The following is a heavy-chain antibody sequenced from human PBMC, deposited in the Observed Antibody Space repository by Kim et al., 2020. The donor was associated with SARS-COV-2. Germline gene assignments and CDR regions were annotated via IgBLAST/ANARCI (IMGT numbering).Heavy chain of an antibody. J-gene: IGHJ5*02. CDR2: INHSGST. Sequence: SETLSLTCAVYGGSFSGYYWSWIRQPPGKGLEWIGEINHSGSTNYNPSLKSRVTISVDTSKNQFSLKLSSVTAADTAVYYCARACLSRRITMVRGVKGGNWFDPWGQGTLVTVSS. V-gene: IGHV4-34*01. D-gene: IGHD3-10*01. CDR3: ARACLSRRITMVRGVKGGNWFDP. CDR1: GGSFSGYY.